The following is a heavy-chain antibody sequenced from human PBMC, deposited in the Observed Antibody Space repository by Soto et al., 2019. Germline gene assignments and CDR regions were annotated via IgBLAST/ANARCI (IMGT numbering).Heavy chain of an antibody. Sequence: SETLSLTCAVYGGSFSGYYWSWIRQPPGKGLEWIGEINHSGSTNYNPSLKSRVTISVDTSKNQFSLKLSSVTAADTAVYYCARDAGLTYGSGSYYFDYWGQGTLVTVSS. CDR2: INHSGST. CDR3: ARDAGLTYGSGSYYFDY. D-gene: IGHD3-10*01. J-gene: IGHJ4*02. CDR1: GGSFSGYY. V-gene: IGHV4-34*01.